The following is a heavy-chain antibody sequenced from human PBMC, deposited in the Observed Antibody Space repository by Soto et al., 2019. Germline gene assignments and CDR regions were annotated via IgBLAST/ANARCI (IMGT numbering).Heavy chain of an antibody. D-gene: IGHD3-3*01. CDR1: GGSISSSSYY. V-gene: IGHV4-39*01. CDR2: IYYSGST. J-gene: IGHJ5*02. Sequence: SETLSLTCTVSGGSISSSSYYWGWIRQPPGKGLEWIGSIYYSGSTYYNPSLKSRVTISVDTSKNQFSLKLSSVTAADTAVYYCARLGGFWSGYYTFRGNDKNWFDPWGQGTLVTVSS. CDR3: ARLGGFWSGYYTFRGNDKNWFDP.